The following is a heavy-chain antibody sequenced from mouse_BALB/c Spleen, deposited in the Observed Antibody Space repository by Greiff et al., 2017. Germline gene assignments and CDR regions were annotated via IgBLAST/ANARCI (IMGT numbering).Heavy chain of an antibody. CDR2: IYPGSGST. CDR3: ARSRYSLDY. CDR1: GYNFTSYW. Sequence: QVHVKQPGAELVKPGTSVKLSCKASGYNFTSYWINWVKLRPGQGLEWIGDIYPGSGSTNYNEKFKSKATLTVDTSSSTAYMQLSSLASEDSALYYCARSRYSLDYWGQGTTLTVSS. J-gene: IGHJ2*01. V-gene: IGHV1-55*01. D-gene: IGHD2-12*01.